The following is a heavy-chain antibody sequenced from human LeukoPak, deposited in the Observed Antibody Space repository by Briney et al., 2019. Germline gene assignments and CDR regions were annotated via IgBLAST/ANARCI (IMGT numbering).Heavy chain of an antibody. D-gene: IGHD5-18*01. V-gene: IGHV3-48*01. CDR2: ISGLSSTI. J-gene: IGHJ4*02. CDR1: GFTFSSYS. CDR3: ARQGYSYGPYY. Sequence: PGGSLRLSCAASGFTFSSYSMNWVRQAPGKGLEWVSYISGLSSTIYYADSVKGRFTISRDNAKNSLYLQMNSLRAEDAAVYYCARQGYSYGPYYWGQGTLVTVSS.